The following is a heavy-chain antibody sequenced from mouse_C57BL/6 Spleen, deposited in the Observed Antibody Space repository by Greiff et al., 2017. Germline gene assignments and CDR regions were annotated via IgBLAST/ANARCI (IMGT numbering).Heavy chain of an antibody. CDR1: GYTFTSYW. J-gene: IGHJ4*01. V-gene: IGHV1-69*01. CDR3: ARDLAGTGYAMDY. CDR2: IDPSDSYT. Sequence: VQLQQPGAELVMPGASVKLSCKASGYTFTSYWLHWVKQRPGQGLEWIGEIDPSDSYTNYNQKFKGKSTLTVDKSSSTAYMELRSLTSEDSAVXFCARDLAGTGYAMDYWGQGTSVTVSS. D-gene: IGHD4-1*01.